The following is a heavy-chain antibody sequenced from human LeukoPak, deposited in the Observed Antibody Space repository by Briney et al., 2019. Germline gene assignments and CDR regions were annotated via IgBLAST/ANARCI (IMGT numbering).Heavy chain of an antibody. Sequence: GGSLRLSCEASGFTFRTYWMHWVRQTPGKGLEWVANIKQDGSEKFYVDSVKGRFTISRDNAKNSLFLQMNSLRAEDTAVYYCARTRFPSCTSASCGDDPFDIWGQGTTVTVS. J-gene: IGHJ3*02. CDR2: IKQDGSEK. CDR3: ARTRFPSCTSASCGDDPFDI. CDR1: GFTFRTYW. D-gene: IGHD2-2*01. V-gene: IGHV3-7*01.